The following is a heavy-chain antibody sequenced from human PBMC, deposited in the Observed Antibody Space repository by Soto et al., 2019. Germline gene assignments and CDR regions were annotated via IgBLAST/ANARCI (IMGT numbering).Heavy chain of an antibody. CDR1: GFTFSSYS. CDR2: ISSSSSYI. V-gene: IGHV3-21*01. D-gene: IGHD5-12*01. CDR3: AREVSKYSGYDFDY. J-gene: IGHJ4*02. Sequence: EVQLVESGGGLVKPGGSLRLSCAASGFTFSSYSMNWVRQAPGKGLEWVSSISSSSSYIYYADSVKGRFTISRHNAKNSLYLQMNSPRAADTAVYYCAREVSKYSGYDFDYWGQGTLVTVSS.